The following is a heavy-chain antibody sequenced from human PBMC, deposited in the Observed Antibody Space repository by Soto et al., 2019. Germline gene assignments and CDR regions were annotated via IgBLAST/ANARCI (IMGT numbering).Heavy chain of an antibody. CDR2: ISGSGGST. J-gene: IGHJ4*02. Sequence: GGSLRLSCAASGFTFSSYAMSWVRQAPGKGLEWVSAISGSGGSTYYADSVKGRFTISRDNSKNTLYLQMNSLRAEDTAVYYCAKVTVGATQLRRSPRFFDYWGQGTLVTVSS. V-gene: IGHV3-23*01. CDR1: GFTFSSYA. CDR3: AKVTVGATQLRRSPRFFDY. D-gene: IGHD1-26*01.